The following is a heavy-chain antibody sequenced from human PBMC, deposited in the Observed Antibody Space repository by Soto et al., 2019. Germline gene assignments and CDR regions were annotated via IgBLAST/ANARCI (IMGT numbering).Heavy chain of an antibody. V-gene: IGHV3-30-3*01. CDR3: ARGGVWGSYRPLDY. CDR2: ISYDGSKK. J-gene: IGHJ4*02. Sequence: QVQLVESGGGVVQPGRFLRLSCAASGFTFSSYAMHWVRQAPGKGLEWVAVISYDGSKKYYADSVKGQFTISRDNSKNTLYLQMNSLRAEDTAVYYCARGGVWGSYRPLDYWGQGTLVTVSS. D-gene: IGHD3-16*02. CDR1: GFTFSSYA.